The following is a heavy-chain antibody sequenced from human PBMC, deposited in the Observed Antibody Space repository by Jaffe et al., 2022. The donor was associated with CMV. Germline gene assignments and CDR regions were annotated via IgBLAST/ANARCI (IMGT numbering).Heavy chain of an antibody. CDR1: GISLSTSGVG. D-gene: IGHD3-10*01. CDR2: IDWDDDK. CDR3: AHRLGSLGYGFDI. J-gene: IGHJ3*02. V-gene: IGHV2-5*02. Sequence: QITLKESGPTLVKPTQTLTLTCTLSGISLSTSGVGVGWVRQAPGKAPEFLAFIDWDDDKRFSPSLKSRLTITGDTSKNQVVLTMTNMDPLDTATYYCAHRLGSLGYGFDIWGQGTMVTVSS.